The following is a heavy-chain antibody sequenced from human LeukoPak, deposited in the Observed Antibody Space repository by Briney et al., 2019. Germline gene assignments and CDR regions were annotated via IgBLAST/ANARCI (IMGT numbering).Heavy chain of an antibody. CDR3: ARDSLTPYGMDV. Sequence: ASVKVSCKASGYTFTGYYMHWVRQAPGHGLGWMGWINPNSGGTNYAQKFQGRVTMTRDTSISTAYMELSRLRSDDTAVYYCARDSLTPYGMDVWGQGTTVTVSS. V-gene: IGHV1-2*02. J-gene: IGHJ6*02. CDR1: GYTFTGYY. CDR2: INPNSGGT.